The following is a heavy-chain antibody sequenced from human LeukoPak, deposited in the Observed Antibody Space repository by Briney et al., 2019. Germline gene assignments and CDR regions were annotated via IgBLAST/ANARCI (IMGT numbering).Heavy chain of an antibody. J-gene: IGHJ4*02. CDR3: ARGARSFDY. CDR2: IYYIGFTSYT. Sequence: SETLSLTCTVSGASISTYYWCWIRQPPGKGLEWIGYIYYIGFTSYTNYNPSLKSRVTMSVDTSKNQFSLKLSSLTAADTAVYYCARGARSFDYWGQGTLVTVSS. V-gene: IGHV4-59*08. CDR1: GASISTYY.